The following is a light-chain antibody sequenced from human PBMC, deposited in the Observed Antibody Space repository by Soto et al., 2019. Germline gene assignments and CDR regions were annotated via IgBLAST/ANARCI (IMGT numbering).Light chain of an antibody. V-gene: IGKV1-39*01. CDR2: AAS. CDR1: QSISRY. CDR3: QQSHSTPLT. J-gene: IGKJ4*01. Sequence: DIPMSQSPSSLSASVEDRVTIPCRASQSISRYLNWYQQRPGKAPKFLIYAASSLQSGVPSRFSGSGFGTDFTLTISSLQPEDFATYYCQQSHSTPLTFGGGTMVDIK.